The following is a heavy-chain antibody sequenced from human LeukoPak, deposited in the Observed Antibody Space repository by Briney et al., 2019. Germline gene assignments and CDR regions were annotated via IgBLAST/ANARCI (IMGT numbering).Heavy chain of an antibody. Sequence: ASVKVSCKASGYTFTSYDINWVRQATGQGLEWMGWMNLNSGNTGYAQKFQGRVTMTRNTSISTAYMELSSLRSEDTAVYYCARGRRVVVPAAIFYYFDYWGQGTLVTVSS. D-gene: IGHD2-2*01. V-gene: IGHV1-8*01. CDR3: ARGRRVVVPAAIFYYFDY. CDR2: MNLNSGNT. J-gene: IGHJ4*02. CDR1: GYTFTSYD.